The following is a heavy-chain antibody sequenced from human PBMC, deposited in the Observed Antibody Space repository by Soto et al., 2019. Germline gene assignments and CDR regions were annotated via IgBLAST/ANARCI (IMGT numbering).Heavy chain of an antibody. J-gene: IGHJ6*02. CDR2: IGAADDP. CDR3: ARAYSGRLPRRADYYFAMDV. CDR1: GFTFSDYD. D-gene: IGHD2-15*01. Sequence: PGGSLRLSCAASGFTFSDYDMHWVRQTTGKGLEWVSAIGAADDPYYLGSVKGRFTISRENAKNSLYLQMNSLRAEDTAVYYCARAYSGRLPRRADYYFAMDVWGQGTTVTVSS. V-gene: IGHV3-13*05.